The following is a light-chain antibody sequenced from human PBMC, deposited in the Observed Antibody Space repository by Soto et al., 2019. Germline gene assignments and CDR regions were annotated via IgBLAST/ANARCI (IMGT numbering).Light chain of an antibody. V-gene: IGLV2-14*01. CDR1: SSDVGGYNY. CDR3: SSSTTSSTPMV. Sequence: QSALTQPASVSGSPGQSITISCTGTSSDVGGYNYVSWYQQHPGKAPKLMIYDVSNRPSGVSNRFSGSKSGNTASLTISGLQAEDEADDYCSSSTTSSTPMVFGGGTKLTVL. J-gene: IGLJ2*01. CDR2: DVS.